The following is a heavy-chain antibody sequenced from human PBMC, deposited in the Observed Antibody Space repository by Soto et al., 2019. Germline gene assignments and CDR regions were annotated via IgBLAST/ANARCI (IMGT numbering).Heavy chain of an antibody. CDR3: ARSSGWRHVVGYKYGLDV. CDR1: GFIFSDY. J-gene: IGHJ6*02. D-gene: IGHD5-18*01. Sequence: QVQLVESGGGLVKPGGSLRLSCTGSGFIFSDYMTWIRQAPGKGLEWVSYISGSGAYTKYAVSVRGRFTISRDNAKNALWLRINSLRAEDTAIYYCARSSGWRHVVGYKYGLDVWGQGTTVIVSS. V-gene: IGHV3-11*06. CDR2: ISGSGAYT.